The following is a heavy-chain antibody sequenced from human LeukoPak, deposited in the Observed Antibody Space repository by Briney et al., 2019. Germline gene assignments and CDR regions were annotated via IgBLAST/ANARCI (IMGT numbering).Heavy chain of an antibody. CDR1: GFSFGDYA. CDR3: TRLQSETSSWALDY. D-gene: IGHD6-13*01. V-gene: IGHV3-49*04. J-gene: IGHJ4*02. Sequence: GGSLRLSCATSGFSFGDYAMSWVRQAPGKGLEWVGFIRSKACGGTTDYAAPVKGRFSISRDDSKTIAYLQMNSLRTEDTAVYYCTRLQSETSSWALDYWGQGTLVTVFS. CDR2: IRSKACGGTT.